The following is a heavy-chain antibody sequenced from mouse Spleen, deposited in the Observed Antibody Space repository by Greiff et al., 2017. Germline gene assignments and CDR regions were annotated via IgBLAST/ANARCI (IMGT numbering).Heavy chain of an antibody. CDR2: INPNNGGT. Sequence: EVKLMESGPELVKPGASVKMSCKASGYTSTDYNMHWVKQSHGKSLEWIGYINPNNGGTSYNQKFKGKATLTVNKSSSTAYMELRSLTSEDSAVYYCARTTTVVADYFDYWGQGTTLTVSS. D-gene: IGHD1-1*01. J-gene: IGHJ2*01. V-gene: IGHV1-22*01. CDR3: ARTTTVVADYFDY. CDR1: GYTSTDYN.